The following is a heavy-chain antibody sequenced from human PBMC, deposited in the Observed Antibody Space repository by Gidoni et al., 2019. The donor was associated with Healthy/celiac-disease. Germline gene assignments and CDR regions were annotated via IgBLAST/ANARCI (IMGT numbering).Heavy chain of an antibody. CDR3: ARDPFVVVPAATFGP. J-gene: IGHJ5*02. V-gene: IGHV3-48*01. Sequence: EVQLVESGGGLVQPGGSLRLSCAASGFTFSSYSMNWVRQAPGKGLEWVSYISSSSSTIYYADSVKGRFTISRDNAKNSLYLQMNSLRAEDTAVYYCARDPFVVVPAATFGPWGQGTLVTVSS. CDR1: GFTFSSYS. D-gene: IGHD2-2*01. CDR2: ISSSSSTI.